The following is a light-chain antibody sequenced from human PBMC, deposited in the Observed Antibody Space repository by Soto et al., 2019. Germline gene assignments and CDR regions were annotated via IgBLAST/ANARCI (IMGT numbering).Light chain of an antibody. V-gene: IGKV1-39*01. CDR3: QQSYSTPYT. J-gene: IGKJ2*01. CDR1: QSISTY. CDR2: AAS. Sequence: DIQMTQSPSSLSASVGDRVTITCRASQSISTYLNWYQQKPGKAPKLLIYAASSLLSGVPSRFSGSGSGTDFTLTISSLQPEDFATYYCQQSYSTPYTFGQGPKLEIK.